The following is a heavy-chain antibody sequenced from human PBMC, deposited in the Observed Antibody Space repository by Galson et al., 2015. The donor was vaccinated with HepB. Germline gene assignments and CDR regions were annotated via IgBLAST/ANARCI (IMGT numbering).Heavy chain of an antibody. J-gene: IGHJ6*03. CDR3: ARGGGGGGARGGDSLGYYMDG. Sequence: SVKVSCKASGYTFSSYDINWVRQVTGQGLEWMGWMNPNSGNTGYAQKFQGRVTMTRYTSISTAYMELSSLRSEDTAVYYCARGGGGGGARGGDSLGYYMDGWGKGTTVTVS. D-gene: IGHD2-15*01. CDR1: GYTFSSYD. V-gene: IGHV1-8*01. CDR2: MNPNSGNT.